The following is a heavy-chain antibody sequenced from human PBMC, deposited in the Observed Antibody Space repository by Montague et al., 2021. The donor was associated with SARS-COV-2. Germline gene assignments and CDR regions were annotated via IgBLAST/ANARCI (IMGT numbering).Heavy chain of an antibody. V-gene: IGHV4-39*01. D-gene: IGHD2-8*01. J-gene: IGHJ4*02. Sequence: SETLSLTCTVSGGSISSPDYYWGWIRQSPGKGLEWIGSISYTGRTYYNPSLRSRVSFSMDTSKNHFSLSLSSVTVADTAVYFCARQLPSYCATNKCYPYYFDGGGQGALVTVSA. CDR2: ISYTGRT. CDR3: ARQLPSYCATNKCYPYYFDG. CDR1: GGSISSPDYY.